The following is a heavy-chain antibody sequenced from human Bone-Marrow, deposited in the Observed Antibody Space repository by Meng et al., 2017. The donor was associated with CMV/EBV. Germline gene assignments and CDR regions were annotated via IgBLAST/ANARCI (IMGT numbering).Heavy chain of an antibody. CDR2: ISSSSSYI. CDR3: ASLVVVPAAIPYYYGMDV. CDR1: GFTFSSYA. Sequence: GESLKISCEASGFTFSSYAMNWVRQAPGKGLEWVSSISSSSSYIYYADSVKGRFTISRDNAKNSLYLQMNSLRAEDTAVYYCASLVVVPAAIPYYYGMDVWGQGTTVTVSS. J-gene: IGHJ6*02. D-gene: IGHD2-2*02. V-gene: IGHV3-21*01.